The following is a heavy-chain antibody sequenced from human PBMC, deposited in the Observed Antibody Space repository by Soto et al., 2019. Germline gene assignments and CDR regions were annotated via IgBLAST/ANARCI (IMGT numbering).Heavy chain of an antibody. Sequence: GGSLRLSCAASGFTFSSYAMSWVRQAPGKGLEWVSAISGSGGSAYYADSVKGRFTIPRDNSKNTLYLQMNSLRAEDTAVYYCAKATYYDSHLLFDYWGQGALVTVSS. CDR3: AKATYYDSHLLFDY. V-gene: IGHV3-23*01. J-gene: IGHJ4*02. CDR1: GFTFSSYA. CDR2: ISGSGGSA. D-gene: IGHD3-22*01.